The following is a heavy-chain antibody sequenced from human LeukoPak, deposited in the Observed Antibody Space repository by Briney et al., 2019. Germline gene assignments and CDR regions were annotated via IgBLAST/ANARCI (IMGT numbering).Heavy chain of an antibody. J-gene: IGHJ4*02. CDR1: GDSISSGTYY. CDR2: IYYTDST. Sequence: SETLSLTCAVSGDSISSGTYYWGWIRQSPGNGLEWIGTIYYTDSTYYNPSLKSRVTISVDTSKNQFSLKLSSVTAADTAVYYCARQFLLYYFDFWGQGTLVTVSS. CDR3: ARQFLLYYFDF. V-gene: IGHV4-39*01. D-gene: IGHD2/OR15-2a*01.